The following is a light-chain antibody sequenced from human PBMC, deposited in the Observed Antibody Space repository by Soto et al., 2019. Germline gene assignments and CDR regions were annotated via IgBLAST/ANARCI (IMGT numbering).Light chain of an antibody. V-gene: IGKV1-39*01. Sequence: DIQMTQSPSSLSASVGDRVTITCRASQSISSYLNWYQQKPGKAPKLLIYAASSLQSGVPSRFSGSGSGTGFTLTISSLQPEDFATYYCQQSYSKRTFGQGTKV. CDR1: QSISSY. CDR2: AAS. CDR3: QQSYSKRT. J-gene: IGKJ1*01.